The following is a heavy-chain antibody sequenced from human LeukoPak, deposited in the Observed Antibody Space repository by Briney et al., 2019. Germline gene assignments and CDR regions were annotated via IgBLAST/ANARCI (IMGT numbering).Heavy chain of an antibody. CDR3: AKDQLNRFCSGGSCSITHDS. D-gene: IGHD2-15*01. J-gene: IGHJ4*02. CDR1: GFTLSSYA. V-gene: IGHV3-23*01. CDR2: ISDSGNT. Sequence: GGSLRLSCAASGFTLSSYAMSWVRQAPGKGLEWVSGISDSGNTYHADSVKGRFTISKDTSKNTLYLQMNSLRAEDTAIYYCAKDQLNRFCSGGSCSITHDSWGQGTLVTVSS.